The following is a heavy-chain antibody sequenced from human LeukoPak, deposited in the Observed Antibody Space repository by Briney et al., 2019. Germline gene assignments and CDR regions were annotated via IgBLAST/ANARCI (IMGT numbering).Heavy chain of an antibody. CDR1: GITLSNYA. J-gene: IGHJ3*02. CDR2: ISASGGST. CDR3: AREAEAFDI. Sequence: GGSLRLSCAASGITLSNYAMNWVRQAPGKGLQWVSVISASGGSTYYADSVKGRFTISRDNSKNTLYLQMNSLRPEDTAVYYCAREAEAFDIWGQGTMVTVSS. V-gene: IGHV3-23*01.